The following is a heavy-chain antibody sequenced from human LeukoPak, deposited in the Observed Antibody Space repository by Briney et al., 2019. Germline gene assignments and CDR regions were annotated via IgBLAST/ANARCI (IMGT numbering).Heavy chain of an antibody. Sequence: SETLSLTCTVSGGSISSSSYSWGWIRQPPGKGLEWIGSIYYSGSTYYNPSLKSRVTISVDTSKNQFSLKLSSVTAADTAVYYCARHDSSGYFRDYWGQGTLVTVSS. CDR3: ARHDSSGYFRDY. J-gene: IGHJ4*02. V-gene: IGHV4-39*01. D-gene: IGHD3-22*01. CDR2: IYYSGST. CDR1: GGSISSSSYS.